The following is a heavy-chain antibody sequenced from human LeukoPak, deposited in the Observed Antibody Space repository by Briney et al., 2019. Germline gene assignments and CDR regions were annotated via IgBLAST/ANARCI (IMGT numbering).Heavy chain of an antibody. V-gene: IGHV3-21*01. Sequence: GGALRLSCAASGFTFSSYSMNWVRQAPGKGLEWVSSISSSSSYIHYADSVKGRFTISRDNAKNSLYLQMNSLRAEDTAVYYCAKGTPALGYCSSTSCPLDYWGQGTLVTVSS. CDR1: GFTFSSYS. J-gene: IGHJ4*02. CDR2: ISSSSSYI. D-gene: IGHD2-2*01. CDR3: AKGTPALGYCSSTSCPLDY.